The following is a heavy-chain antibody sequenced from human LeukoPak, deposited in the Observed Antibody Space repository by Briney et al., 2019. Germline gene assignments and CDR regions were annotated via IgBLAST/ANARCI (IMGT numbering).Heavy chain of an antibody. CDR3: ARVDGHSSGYRPFDY. CDR1: GFTFSSYV. Sequence: GGSLRLSCAASGFTFSSYVMHWVRQAPGKGLEWVAIISYDGSNEYYADSVKGRFTISRDNSKNTVYVQMNSLRAEDTAVYYCARVDGHSSGYRPFDYWGRGTLVTVSS. D-gene: IGHD3-22*01. V-gene: IGHV3-30*04. CDR2: ISYDGSNE. J-gene: IGHJ4*02.